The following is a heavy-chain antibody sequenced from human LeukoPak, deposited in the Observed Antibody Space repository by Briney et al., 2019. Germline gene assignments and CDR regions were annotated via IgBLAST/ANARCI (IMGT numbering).Heavy chain of an antibody. CDR2: IYHSGST. CDR3: ARVVRGSGGLGL. CDR1: GGSISSGGYY. D-gene: IGHD3-10*01. J-gene: IGHJ4*02. Sequence: SQTLSLTCTVSGGSISSGGYYWSWIRQPPGKGLEWIGYIYHSGSTYYNPSLKSRVTISVDRSKNQFSLKLSSVTAADTAVYYCARVVRGSGGLGLWGQGTLVTVSS. V-gene: IGHV4-30-2*01.